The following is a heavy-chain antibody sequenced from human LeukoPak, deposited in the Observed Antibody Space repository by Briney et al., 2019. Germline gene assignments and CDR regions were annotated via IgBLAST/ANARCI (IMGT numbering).Heavy chain of an antibody. V-gene: IGHV3-30*18. CDR3: AKEQRVKGPAAKRVGAFDI. D-gene: IGHD2-2*01. CDR1: GFTFSSYG. CDR2: ISYDGSNK. J-gene: IGHJ3*02. Sequence: GRSLRLSCAASGFTFSSYGMHWVRQAPGKGLEWVAVISYDGSNKYYADSVKGRFTISRDNPKNTLYLQMNSLRAENTAVYYCAKEQRVKGPAAKRVGAFDIWGQGTMVTVSS.